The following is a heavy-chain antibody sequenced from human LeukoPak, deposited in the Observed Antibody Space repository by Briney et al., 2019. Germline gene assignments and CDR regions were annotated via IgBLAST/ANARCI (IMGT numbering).Heavy chain of an antibody. J-gene: IGHJ5*02. CDR2: IWYDGSNK. D-gene: IGHD6-13*01. V-gene: IGHV3-33*01. CDR1: GFTFSSYG. CDR3: ARASSAAGTFNNWFDP. Sequence: QPGRSLRLSCAASGFTFSSYGMHWVRQAPGKGLEWVAGIWYDGSNKYYADSVKGRYTISRDNSKNTLYLQMNSLRAEDTAVYYCARASSAAGTFNNWFDPWGEGTLVTVSS.